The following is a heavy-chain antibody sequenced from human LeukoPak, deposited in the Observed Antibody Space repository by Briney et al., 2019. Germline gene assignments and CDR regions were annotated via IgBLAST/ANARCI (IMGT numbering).Heavy chain of an antibody. D-gene: IGHD3-16*01. CDR2: ISSSSSYR. CDR3: ARDWGYYYYYGMDV. Sequence: GRSLRLSCAASGFTFSSYSMNWVRQAPGKGLEWVSSISSSSSYRYYADSVKGRVTISRDNAKNSLYLQMNSLRAEDTAVYYCARDWGYYYYYGMDVWGQGTTVTVSS. CDR1: GFTFSSYS. J-gene: IGHJ6*02. V-gene: IGHV3-21*01.